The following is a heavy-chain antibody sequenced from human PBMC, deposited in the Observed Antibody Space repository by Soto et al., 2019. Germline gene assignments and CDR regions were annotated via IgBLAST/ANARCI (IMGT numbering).Heavy chain of an antibody. CDR1: GFTFSNHY. Sequence: QVQLVESGGGLVEPGGSLRLSCAASGFTFSNHYMTWLRQAPGKGLEWVSKISDSGSTTYYADSVNGRFIVSRDNAKNSVYLQMNSLRAEDTAVYYCAGDPYYYASDFWGQGTLVTVSS. D-gene: IGHD3-10*01. V-gene: IGHV3-11*01. CDR3: AGDPYYYASDF. CDR2: ISDSGSTT. J-gene: IGHJ4*02.